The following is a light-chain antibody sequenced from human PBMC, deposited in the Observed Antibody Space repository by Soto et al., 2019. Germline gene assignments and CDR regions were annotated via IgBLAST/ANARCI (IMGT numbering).Light chain of an antibody. CDR1: SSNIGSNT. V-gene: IGLV1-44*01. Sequence: QSVLTQPPSASGTPGQRVTISCSGSSSNIGSNTVNWYQQVPRTAPKILIYSNNQRPSGVPDRFSGSKSGTSVSLAISGLQSEDEADYYCAAWDDSLNGVVLGGGTKLTVL. CDR3: AAWDDSLNGVV. J-gene: IGLJ2*01. CDR2: SNN.